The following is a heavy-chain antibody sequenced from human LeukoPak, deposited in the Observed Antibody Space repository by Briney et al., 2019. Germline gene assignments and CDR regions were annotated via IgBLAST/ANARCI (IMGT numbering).Heavy chain of an antibody. D-gene: IGHD3-3*01. V-gene: IGHV3-7*03. CDR3: ARVRSGYYLDY. Sequence: GGSLRLSCAASGFTFSNYWMSWVRQAPGKGLEWVANIKQEGSEKYHVDSVKGRFTISRDNAKNSLYLQMNSLRAEDTAVYFCARVRSGYYLDYWGQGTLVTVSS. CDR2: IKQEGSEK. CDR1: GFTFSNYW. J-gene: IGHJ4*02.